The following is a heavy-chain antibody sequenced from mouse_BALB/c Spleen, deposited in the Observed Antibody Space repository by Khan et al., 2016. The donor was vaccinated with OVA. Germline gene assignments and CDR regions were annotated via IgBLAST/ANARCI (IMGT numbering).Heavy chain of an antibody. D-gene: IGHD2-14*01. J-gene: IGHJ3*01. CDR1: GYSFTAYY. CDR2: VNPSNGDT. V-gene: IGHV1-18*01. Sequence: VQLKQSGPDLVRPGASVKISCKASGYSFTAYYMHWVKESHGKTLECIGRVNPSNGDTTYNQKFRGKAILTVDKSYSTAYLELRSLTSEDSAVYSGVKWYEFCPFWGQGTLVTFSA. CDR3: VKWYEFCPF.